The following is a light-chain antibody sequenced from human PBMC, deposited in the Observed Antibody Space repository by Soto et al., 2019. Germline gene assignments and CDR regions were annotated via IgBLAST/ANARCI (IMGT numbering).Light chain of an antibody. CDR2: DGS. CDR3: QQCYWHWT. CDR1: QSIGTG. V-gene: IGKV1-5*01. Sequence: DIQMTQSPSTLSASVGDRVTITCQPSQSIGTGLAWYQQNPGKAPKLLTPDGSTLESGVSARLGGSRSRTEFTLSISSLQPDDFATYYCQQCYWHWTFGQGTGVDI. J-gene: IGKJ1*01.